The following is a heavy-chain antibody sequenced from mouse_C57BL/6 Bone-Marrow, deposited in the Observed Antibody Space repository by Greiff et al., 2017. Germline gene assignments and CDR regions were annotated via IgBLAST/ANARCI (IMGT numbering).Heavy chain of an antibody. CDR2: IHPSDSDT. CDR3: AISPLRYYAMDY. CDR1: GYTFTSYW. Sequence: QVQLQQPGAELVKPGASVKVSCKASGYTFTSYWMHWVKQRPGQGLEWIGRIHPSDSDTNYNQKFKGKATLTVDKSSSTAYMQLSSLPSEDSEVXYFAISPLRYYAMDYWGQGTSVTVSS. J-gene: IGHJ4*01. V-gene: IGHV1-74*01.